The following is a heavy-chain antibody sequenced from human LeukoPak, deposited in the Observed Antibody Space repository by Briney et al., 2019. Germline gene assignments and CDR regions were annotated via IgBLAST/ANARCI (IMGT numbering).Heavy chain of an antibody. Sequence: SVKVSCKASGGTFSGYAISWVRQAPGQGLEWMGGIIPIFGTANYAQKFQGRVTITTDESTSTAYMELSSLRSEDTAVYYCARGIAAAGYYYYYYMDVWGKGTTVTVSS. CDR1: GGTFSGYA. V-gene: IGHV1-69*05. CDR2: IIPIFGTA. D-gene: IGHD6-13*01. CDR3: ARGIAAAGYYYYYYMDV. J-gene: IGHJ6*03.